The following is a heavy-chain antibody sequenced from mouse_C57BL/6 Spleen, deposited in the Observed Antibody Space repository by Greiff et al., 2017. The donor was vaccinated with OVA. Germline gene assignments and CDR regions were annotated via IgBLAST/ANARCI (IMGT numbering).Heavy chain of an antibody. CDR2: INPNNGGT. CDR1: GYTFTDYN. J-gene: IGHJ2*01. CDR3: AREDYGSSSFDY. V-gene: IGHV1-22*01. Sequence: VQLQQSGPELVKPGASVKMSCKASGYTFTDYNMHWVKQSHGKSLEWIGYINPNNGGTSYNQKFKGKATLTVNKSSSTAYMELRSLTSEDSAVYYCAREDYGSSSFDYWGQGTTLTVSS. D-gene: IGHD1-1*01.